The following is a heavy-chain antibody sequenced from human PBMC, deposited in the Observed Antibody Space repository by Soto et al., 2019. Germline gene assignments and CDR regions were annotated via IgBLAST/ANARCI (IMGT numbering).Heavy chain of an antibody. CDR2: ISYDGSNK. CDR3: AKDWGTYYDFWSGYYFDY. J-gene: IGHJ4*02. Sequence: GGSLRLSCAASGFTFSSYGMHWVRQAPGKGLEWVAVISYDGSNKYYADSVKGRFTISRDNSKNTLYLQMNSLRAEDTAVYYCAKDWGTYYDFWSGYYFDYWGQGTLVTVSS. V-gene: IGHV3-30*18. D-gene: IGHD3-3*01. CDR1: GFTFSSYG.